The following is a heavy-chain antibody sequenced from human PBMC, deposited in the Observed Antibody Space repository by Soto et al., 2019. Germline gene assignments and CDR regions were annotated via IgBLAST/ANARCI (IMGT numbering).Heavy chain of an antibody. Sequence: EVQLVESGGGLVQPGGSLRLSCAGSGFALSSSWMHWVRQDPGKGLVWVSRINFDGSTTDYADSVRGRFTISRDNAMNTLYLEMNSLRVDDTAVYHCARGPRGWYGFDYWGQGTLVTVSS. CDR2: INFDGSTT. J-gene: IGHJ4*02. V-gene: IGHV3-74*01. CDR3: ARGPRGWYGFDY. D-gene: IGHD6-19*01. CDR1: GFALSSSW.